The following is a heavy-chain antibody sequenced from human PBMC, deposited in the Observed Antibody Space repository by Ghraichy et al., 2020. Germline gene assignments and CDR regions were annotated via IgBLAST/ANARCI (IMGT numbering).Heavy chain of an antibody. D-gene: IGHD3-3*01. CDR2: ITIDGSST. CDR3: STERSGSHFDN. J-gene: IGHJ4*01. V-gene: IGHV3-74*01. CDR1: GIAVSGFSFTSYS. Sequence: GGSLRLSCAASGIAVSGFSFTSYSIHWVRQAPGKGLVWVSRITIDGSSTRYADSVKGRFTMSRDNAKNTVYLQMNSLRVDDTAVYYCSTERSGSHFDNWGHRTLVTVSS.